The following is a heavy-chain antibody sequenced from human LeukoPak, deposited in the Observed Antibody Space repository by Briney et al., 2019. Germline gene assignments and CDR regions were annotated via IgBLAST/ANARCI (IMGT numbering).Heavy chain of an antibody. V-gene: IGHV4-59*01. D-gene: IGHD3-10*01. J-gene: IGHJ6*02. Sequence: PSETLSLTCTVSGGSISSYYWSWIRQPPGKGLEWIGYIYYSGSTNYNPSLKGRVTISVDTSKNQFSLKLSSVTAADTAVYYCARITMVRGVMSYYYYGMDVWGQGTTVTVSS. CDR2: IYYSGST. CDR1: GGSISSYY. CDR3: ARITMVRGVMSYYYYGMDV.